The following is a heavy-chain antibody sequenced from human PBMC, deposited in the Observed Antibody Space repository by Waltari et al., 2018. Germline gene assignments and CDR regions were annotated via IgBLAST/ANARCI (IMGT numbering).Heavy chain of an antibody. CDR3: ATGPHLLGNLDY. V-gene: IGHV1-24*01. Sequence: QVQLVQSGAEVKKPGASVKVSCKVSGYTLTELSMHWVRQGPGKGLEWMGGFDTEDGETIYAQKLQGRVTMTEDTSTDTAYMELSRLRSEDTAVYYCATGPHLLGNLDYWGQGTLVTVSS. CDR2: FDTEDGET. CDR1: GYTLTELS. D-gene: IGHD7-27*01. J-gene: IGHJ4*02.